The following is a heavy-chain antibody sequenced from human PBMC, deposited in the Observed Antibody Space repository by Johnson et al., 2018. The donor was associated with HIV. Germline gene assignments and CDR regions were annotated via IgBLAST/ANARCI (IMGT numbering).Heavy chain of an antibody. V-gene: IGHV3-38-3*01. CDR2: ISGGST. D-gene: IGHD3-22*01. CDR1: GFTVSSNE. Sequence: VQLVESRGVLVQPGGSLRLSCAASGFTVSSNEMSWVRQAPGKGLEWVSSISGGSTYYADSRKGRFTISRDNSKNTLHLQMNSLRAEDTAVYYCASCESGSSGRGAFYIWGQGTVVTVSS. J-gene: IGHJ3*02. CDR3: ASCESGSSGRGAFYI.